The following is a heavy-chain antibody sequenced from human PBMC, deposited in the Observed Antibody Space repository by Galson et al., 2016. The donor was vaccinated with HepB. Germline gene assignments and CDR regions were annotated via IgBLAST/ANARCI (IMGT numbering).Heavy chain of an antibody. J-gene: IGHJ6*03. CDR1: GYTFTTYG. CDR2: ISAYNGNT. CDR3: ARVIRNFDFWSTYYYYMDV. Sequence: SVKVSCKASGYTFTTYGISWVRQAPGQGLEWVGWISAYNGNTNHAQKLQGRVTMTTDTSTSTAYMELRSLRSDDTAVYYCARVIRNFDFWSTYYYYMDVCGKGTTVTVSS. D-gene: IGHD3-3*01. V-gene: IGHV1-18*04.